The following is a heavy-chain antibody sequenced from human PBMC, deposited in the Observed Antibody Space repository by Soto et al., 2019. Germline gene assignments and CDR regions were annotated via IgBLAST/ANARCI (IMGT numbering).Heavy chain of an antibody. V-gene: IGHV3-23*01. Sequence: EVQLLESGGGLVQPGGSLRLSCTASGFTFSSFDMSWVRQAPGKGLEWVSSTSGSADRTYHAESVKGRFTSSRDNSKSTLYLQMSSLRVEDTAVYYCARDRGQLYYFDYWGQGILVTVSS. CDR1: GFTFSSFD. CDR3: ARDRGQLYYFDY. J-gene: IGHJ4*02. D-gene: IGHD6-6*01. CDR2: TSGSADRT.